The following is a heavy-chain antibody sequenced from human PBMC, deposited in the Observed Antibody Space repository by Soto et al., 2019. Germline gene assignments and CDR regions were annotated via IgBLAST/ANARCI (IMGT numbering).Heavy chain of an antibody. J-gene: IGHJ4*02. CDR2: ISGSGGST. CDR3: AKALPGIVATITGLDY. V-gene: IGHV3-23*01. CDR1: GFTFSSYA. D-gene: IGHD5-12*01. Sequence: GGSLRLSCAASGFTFSSYAMSWARQAPGKGLEWVSAISGSGGSTYYADSVKGRFTISRDNSKNTLYLQMNSLRAEDTVVYYCAKALPGIVATITGLDYWGQGTLVTVSS.